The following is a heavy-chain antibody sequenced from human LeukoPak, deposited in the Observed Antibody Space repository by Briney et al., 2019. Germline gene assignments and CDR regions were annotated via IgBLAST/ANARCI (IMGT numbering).Heavy chain of an antibody. CDR3: ARGYCSGGSCHDHYYYYYMDV. V-gene: IGHV1-69*06. D-gene: IGHD2-15*01. CDR2: IISIFGTA. J-gene: IGHJ6*03. Sequence: SVTVSCKASGGTFSSYAISWVRQAPGQGLEWMGRIISIFGTANYAQKFQGRVTITADKSTSTAYMELSSLRSEDTAVYYCARGYCSGGSCHDHYYYYYMDVWGKGTTVTVSS. CDR1: GGTFSSYA.